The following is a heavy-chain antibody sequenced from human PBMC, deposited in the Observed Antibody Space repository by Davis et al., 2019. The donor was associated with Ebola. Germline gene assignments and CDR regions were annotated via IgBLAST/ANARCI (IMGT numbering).Heavy chain of an antibody. D-gene: IGHD3-22*01. J-gene: IGHJ4*02. Sequence: GESLKISCAASGFTFSSYWMHWVRQAPGKGLVWVSRINSDGSSTSYADSVKGRFTISRDNAKNSLYLQMHSLRDEDTAVYYCARERRYDSGYFDYWGQGTLVTVSS. CDR3: ARERRYDSGYFDY. CDR2: INSDGSST. V-gene: IGHV3-74*01. CDR1: GFTFSSYW.